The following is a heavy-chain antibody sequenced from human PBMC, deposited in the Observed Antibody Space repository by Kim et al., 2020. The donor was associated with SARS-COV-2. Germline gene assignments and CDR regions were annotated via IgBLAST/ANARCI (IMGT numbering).Heavy chain of an antibody. Sequence: AQGFTGRFVFSLDTSVSTAYLQISSLKAEDTAVYYCARDSTPSTVLTLDYWGQGTLVTVSS. V-gene: IGHV7-4-1*02. D-gene: IGHD4-17*01. CDR3: ARDSTPSTVLTLDY. J-gene: IGHJ4*02.